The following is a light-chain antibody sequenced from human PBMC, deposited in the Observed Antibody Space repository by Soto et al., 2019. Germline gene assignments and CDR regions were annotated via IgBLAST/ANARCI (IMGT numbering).Light chain of an antibody. CDR3: QQYNNWPPPLT. V-gene: IGKV3-15*01. Sequence: EIVMTQSPATLSVSPGERATLSCRASQSVSSNLAWYQQKPGQAPRLLIYGASTRATGIPARISGSGSGTEFTLTISSLQSEDFAVYYCQQYNNWPPPLTFGGGTKVEI. J-gene: IGKJ4*01. CDR1: QSVSSN. CDR2: GAS.